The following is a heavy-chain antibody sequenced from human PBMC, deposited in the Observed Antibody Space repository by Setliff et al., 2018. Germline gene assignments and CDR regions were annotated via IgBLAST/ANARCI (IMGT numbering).Heavy chain of an antibody. V-gene: IGHV3-33*08. Sequence: HPGGSLRLSCAASGFTFSSYRMHWVRQAPGKGLEWVAVIWDDGGNKYHADSVKGRFTISRDNSKNTLYLQMNSLRPEDTAVYYCARTCSGSGCYAGLESWGQGTQVTVSS. CDR1: GFTFSSYR. J-gene: IGHJ4*02. CDR3: ARTCSGSGCYAGLES. CDR2: IWDDGGNK. D-gene: IGHD2-15*01.